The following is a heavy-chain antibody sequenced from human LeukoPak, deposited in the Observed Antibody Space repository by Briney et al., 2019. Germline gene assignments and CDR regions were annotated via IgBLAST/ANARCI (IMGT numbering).Heavy chain of an antibody. D-gene: IGHD4-17*01. V-gene: IGHV3-7*01. CDR3: ARHDAYGDQDY. Sequence: GGSLRLSCAASGFTFSSYWMSWVRQAPGKGLEWVVNIKQDGSEKYYVDSVKGRFTISRDNAKNSLYLQMNSLRAEDTAVYYCARHDAYGDQDYWGQGTLVTVSS. J-gene: IGHJ4*02. CDR2: IKQDGSEK. CDR1: GFTFSSYW.